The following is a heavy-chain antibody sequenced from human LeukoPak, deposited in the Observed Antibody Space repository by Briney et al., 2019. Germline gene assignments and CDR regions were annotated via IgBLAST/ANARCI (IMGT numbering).Heavy chain of an antibody. Sequence: PGGSLRLSCAASGFTFSSYSMNWVRQAPGKGLEWVSSISSSSSYIYYADSVKGRFTISRDNAKNSLYLQMNSLRAEDTAVYYCASGNSKLKTFDYWGQGTLVTVSS. V-gene: IGHV3-21*01. J-gene: IGHJ4*02. CDR2: ISSSSSYI. CDR3: ASGNSKLKTFDY. CDR1: GFTFSSYS. D-gene: IGHD4-23*01.